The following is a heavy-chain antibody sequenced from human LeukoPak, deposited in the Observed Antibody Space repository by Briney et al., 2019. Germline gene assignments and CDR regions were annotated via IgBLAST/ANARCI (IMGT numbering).Heavy chain of an antibody. D-gene: IGHD2-15*01. V-gene: IGHV4-59*01. CDR2: IYYSGST. J-gene: IGHJ3*02. CDR3: ASDSGETAFDI. CDR1: GGSISIYY. Sequence: SETLSLTCTVSGGSISIYYWSWIRQPPGKGLEWIGYIYYSGSTNYNPSLKSRVTISVDTSKNQFSLKLSSVTAADTAVYYCASDSGETAFDIWGQGTMVTVSS.